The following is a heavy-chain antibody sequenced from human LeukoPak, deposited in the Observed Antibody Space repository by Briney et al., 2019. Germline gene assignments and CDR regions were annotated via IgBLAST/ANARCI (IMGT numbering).Heavy chain of an antibody. Sequence: ASVKVSCKASGRTFSSCAISWVRQAPGQGLEWMGGIIPIFGTANYAQKFQGRVTITTDESTSTAYMELSSLRSEDTAVYYCARDSCGGDCYPGSYAFDIWGQGTMVTVSS. J-gene: IGHJ3*02. D-gene: IGHD2-21*02. CDR3: ARDSCGGDCYPGSYAFDI. V-gene: IGHV1-69*05. CDR2: IIPIFGTA. CDR1: GRTFSSCA.